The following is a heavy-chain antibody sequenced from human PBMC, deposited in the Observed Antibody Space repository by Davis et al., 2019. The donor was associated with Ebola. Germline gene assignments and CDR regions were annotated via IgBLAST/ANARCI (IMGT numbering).Heavy chain of an antibody. V-gene: IGHV3-9*01. CDR1: GFKFDDYA. CDR2: ITWNSGDK. J-gene: IGHJ4*02. CDR3: AQGGLYSGTSQVIFDS. D-gene: IGHD1-26*01. Sequence: SLKISCAASGFKFDDYAMHWLRQVPGKGLEWVSGITWNSGDKGYADSVKGRFTISRDNAKNSLYLQMNSLTPEDTAFYYCAQGGLYSGTSQVIFDSWGQGTLVTVSS.